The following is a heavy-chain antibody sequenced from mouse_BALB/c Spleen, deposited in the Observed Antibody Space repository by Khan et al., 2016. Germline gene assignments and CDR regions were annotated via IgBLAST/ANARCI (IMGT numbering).Heavy chain of an antibody. CDR2: IWAGGTT. CDR3: ARAGTFITTGLDY. Sequence: VQLQESGPGLVAPSQSLSITCTVSGFSLTSYGVHWVRQPPGKGLEWLGVIWAGGTTNYNSALMSRLSISKDNSKSQVFLKMNRLQTDDTAIYYCARAGTFITTGLDYWGQGSSLTVSS. CDR1: GFSLTSYG. D-gene: IGHD1-2*01. V-gene: IGHV2-9*02. J-gene: IGHJ4*01.